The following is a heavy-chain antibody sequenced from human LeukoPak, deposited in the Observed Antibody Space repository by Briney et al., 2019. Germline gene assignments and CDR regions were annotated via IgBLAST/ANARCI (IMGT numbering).Heavy chain of an antibody. D-gene: IGHD3-10*01. Sequence: SVKVSCKASGGTFSSYAISWVRQAPGQGLEWTGGIIPIFGTPNYAQKFQSRVTITAEKSTSTTYMELSSLRSEDTAVYYCARDFRPPNAGSGNYERMFDPWGQGTLVTVSS. CDR3: ARDFRPPNAGSGNYERMFDP. V-gene: IGHV1-69*06. CDR1: GGTFSSYA. J-gene: IGHJ5*02. CDR2: IIPIFGTP.